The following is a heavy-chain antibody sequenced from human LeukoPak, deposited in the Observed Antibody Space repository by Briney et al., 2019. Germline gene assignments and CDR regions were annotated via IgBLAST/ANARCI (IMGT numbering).Heavy chain of an antibody. J-gene: IGHJ6*04. D-gene: IGHD3-3*01. CDR3: ARDRGTEPFTYYDFWSGYEMDV. Sequence: GGSLRLSCAASGFTFSSYWMSWVRQAPGKGLEWVANIKQDGSEKYYVDSVKGRFTISRDNAKNSLYLQMNSLRAEDTAVYCCARDRGTEPFTYYDFWSGYEMDVWGKGTTVTVSS. CDR1: GFTFSSYW. CDR2: IKQDGSEK. V-gene: IGHV3-7*01.